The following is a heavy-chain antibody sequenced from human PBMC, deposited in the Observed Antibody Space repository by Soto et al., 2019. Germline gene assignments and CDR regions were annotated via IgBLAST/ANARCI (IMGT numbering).Heavy chain of an antibody. CDR3: AKVRLSGSYHRYFDS. J-gene: IGHJ4*02. D-gene: IGHD1-26*01. CDR2: FCGGAGAT. Sequence: EVQLLESGGGLVQPGGSMRLSCAASGFTFSSYGMSWVRQAPGKGLEWVSGFCGGAGATLYADSVKGRFTVTRYNSKNTLCLHMNSLRADDTAVYYCAKVRLSGSYHRYFDSWGQGTLVTVSS. CDR1: GFTFSSYG. V-gene: IGHV3-23*01.